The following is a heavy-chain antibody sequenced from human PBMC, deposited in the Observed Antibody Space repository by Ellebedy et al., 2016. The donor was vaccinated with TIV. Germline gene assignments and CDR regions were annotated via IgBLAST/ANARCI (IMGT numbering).Heavy chain of an antibody. CDR2: ISYDGSNK. V-gene: IGHV3-30*03. CDR1: GFTFSSYG. Sequence: PGGSLRLSCAASGFTFSSYGMHWVRQAPGKGLEWVAVISYDGSNKYYADSVKGRFTISRDNSKNTLYLQMNSLRAEDTAVYYCARNYDWKVYGMDVWGQGTTVTVSS. D-gene: IGHD3-3*01. J-gene: IGHJ6*02. CDR3: ARNYDWKVYGMDV.